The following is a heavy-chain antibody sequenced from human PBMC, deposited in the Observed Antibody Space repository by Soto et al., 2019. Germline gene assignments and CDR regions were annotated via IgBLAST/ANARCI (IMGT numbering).Heavy chain of an antibody. Sequence: QLQLQESGPGLVKPSETLSLTCTVSGGSISSSSYYLGWIRQPPGKGLEWIGSIYYSGSTYYNPSLKCRVTISVDTSKNPFSLKLSSVTAADTAVYYCASIPRASIFGVVILGYWGQGTLVTVSS. D-gene: IGHD3-3*01. V-gene: IGHV4-39*01. CDR1: GGSISSSSYY. J-gene: IGHJ4*02. CDR3: ASIPRASIFGVVILGY. CDR2: IYYSGST.